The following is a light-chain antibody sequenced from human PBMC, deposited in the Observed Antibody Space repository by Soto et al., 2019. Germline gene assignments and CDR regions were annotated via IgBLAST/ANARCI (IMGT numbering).Light chain of an antibody. V-gene: IGLV1-44*01. CDR1: GSNIGSNT. Sequence: QSVLPQPPSASGTPGQRGTLSCSGSGSNIGSNTVNWYQQLPGTAPKLLIYSNNQRPSGVPDRFSGSKSGTSASLAISGLQSEDEADYYCAAWDDSLNGYVFGTGTKLTVL. J-gene: IGLJ1*01. CDR2: SNN. CDR3: AAWDDSLNGYV.